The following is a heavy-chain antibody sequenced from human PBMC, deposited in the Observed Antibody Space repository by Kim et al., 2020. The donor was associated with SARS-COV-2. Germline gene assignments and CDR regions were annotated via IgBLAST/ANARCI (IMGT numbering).Heavy chain of an antibody. CDR2: INWNGGST. J-gene: IGHJ6*02. V-gene: IGHV3-20*04. CDR3: ARGGARKLLWFGELLESLKRDDFYYYGMDV. D-gene: IGHD3-10*01. Sequence: GGSLRLSCAASGFTFDDYGMSWVRQAPGKGLEWVSGINWNGGSTGYADSVKDRFTISRDNAKNSLYLQMNSLRAEDTALYYCARGGARKLLWFGELLESLKRDDFYYYGMDVWGQGTTVTVSS. CDR1: GFTFDDYG.